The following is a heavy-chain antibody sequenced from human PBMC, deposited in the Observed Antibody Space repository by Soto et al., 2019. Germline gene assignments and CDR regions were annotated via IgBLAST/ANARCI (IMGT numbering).Heavy chain of an antibody. V-gene: IGHV3-30-3*01. Sequence: TGGSLRLSCAASGFTFSSYAMHWVRQAPGKGLEWVAVISYDGSNKYYADSVKGRFTISRDNSKNTLYLQMNSLRAEDTAVYYCARVLHTAMDTYYFDYWGQGTLVTVSS. CDR1: GFTFSSYA. CDR2: ISYDGSNK. D-gene: IGHD5-18*01. CDR3: ARVLHTAMDTYYFDY. J-gene: IGHJ4*02.